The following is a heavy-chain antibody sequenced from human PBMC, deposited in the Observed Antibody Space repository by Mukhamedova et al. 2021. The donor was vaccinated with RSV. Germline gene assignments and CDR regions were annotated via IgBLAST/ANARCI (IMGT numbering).Heavy chain of an antibody. D-gene: IGHD3-10*01. J-gene: IGHJ5*02. CDR3: ASEIPRSYCFDP. V-gene: IGHV1-46*01. Sequence: QGRVTMTRDTSTSTVYMELSSLRSEDTAVYYCASEIPRSYCFDPWGQGTLVTVSS.